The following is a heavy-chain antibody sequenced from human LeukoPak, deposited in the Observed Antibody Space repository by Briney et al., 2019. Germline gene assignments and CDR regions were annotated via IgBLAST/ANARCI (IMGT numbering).Heavy chain of an antibody. D-gene: IGHD6-13*01. CDR3: AIGIADPYSFDS. Sequence: PSETLSLTCAVYGGSFSGYYWSWIRQPPGKGLEWIGEINHSGSTNYNPSLKSRVTISVDKSKNQFSLNLSSVTAADTAVYYCAIGIADPYSFDSWGQGTLVTVSS. CDR2: INHSGST. CDR1: GGSFSGYY. V-gene: IGHV4-34*01. J-gene: IGHJ4*02.